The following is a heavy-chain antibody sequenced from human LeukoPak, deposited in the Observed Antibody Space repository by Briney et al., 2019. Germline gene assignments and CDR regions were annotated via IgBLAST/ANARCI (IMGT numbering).Heavy chain of an antibody. CDR1: GGSISGYY. D-gene: IGHD4-17*01. V-gene: IGHV4-59*08. J-gene: IGHJ4*02. CDR2: IYCSGST. Sequence: KPSETLSLTCTVSGGSISGYYWSWIRQPPGKGLEWIGCIYCSGSTNYNPSLKSRVTIPGDTSRNQFSLRLSSVTAADTAVYFCARRNYGDYDHYFDYWGQGILVTVSS. CDR3: ARRNYGDYDHYFDY.